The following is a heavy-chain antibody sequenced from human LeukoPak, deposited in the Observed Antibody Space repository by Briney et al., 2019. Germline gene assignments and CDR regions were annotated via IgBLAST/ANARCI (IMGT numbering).Heavy chain of an antibody. V-gene: IGHV3-30*18. CDR2: ISYDGSNK. Sequence: PGGSLRLSCAAPGFTFSSYGMHWVRQAPGKGLEWVAVISYDGSNKYYADSVKGRFTISRDNSKNTLYLQMNSLRAEDTAVYYCAKSVGIAAAGTEWFDPWGQGTLVTVSS. D-gene: IGHD6-13*01. CDR3: AKSVGIAAAGTEWFDP. CDR1: GFTFSSYG. J-gene: IGHJ5*02.